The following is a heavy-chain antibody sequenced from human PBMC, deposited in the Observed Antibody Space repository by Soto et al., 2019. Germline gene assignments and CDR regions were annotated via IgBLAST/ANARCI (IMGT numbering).Heavy chain of an antibody. CDR3: RYEAYYYGMDG. D-gene: IGHD5-12*01. Sequence: GWSLRLSCASSVFTFSSYAMSWVRQAPGKGLEWVSAISGSGGSTYYADSVKGRFTISRDNSKNTLYLQMNSLRAEDTAVYYCRYEAYYYGMDGRGQGTTVTVSS. J-gene: IGHJ6*02. V-gene: IGHV3-23*01. CDR2: ISGSGGST. CDR1: VFTFSSYA.